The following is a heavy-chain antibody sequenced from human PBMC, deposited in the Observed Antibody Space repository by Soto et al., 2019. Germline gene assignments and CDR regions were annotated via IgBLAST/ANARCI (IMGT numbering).Heavy chain of an antibody. V-gene: IGHV5-51*01. J-gene: IGHJ6*02. CDR1: GYTFTTYW. Sequence: RGESLKISCQGSGYTFTTYWIAWVRQMPGKGLEWMGIIYPGDSDTRYSPSFQGQVTISADKSITTAYLQWSSLKASDTAMYYCARRGYDYYSGMDVWGQGTTVTVSS. CDR3: ARRGYDYYSGMDV. CDR2: IYPGDSDT.